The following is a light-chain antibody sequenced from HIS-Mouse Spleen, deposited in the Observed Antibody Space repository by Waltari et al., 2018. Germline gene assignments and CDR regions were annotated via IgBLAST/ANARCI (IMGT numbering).Light chain of an antibody. Sequence: QSALTQPASVSGSPGQSITLSCTGTSSDVGLYNLVPWYQQHPGKTPKLMIYEGSKRPSGVSNRFSGSKSGNTASLTISGLQAEDEADYYCCSYAGSSTLVFGGGTKLTVL. CDR2: EGS. V-gene: IGLV2-23*01. CDR1: SSDVGLYNL. J-gene: IGLJ3*02. CDR3: CSYAGSSTLV.